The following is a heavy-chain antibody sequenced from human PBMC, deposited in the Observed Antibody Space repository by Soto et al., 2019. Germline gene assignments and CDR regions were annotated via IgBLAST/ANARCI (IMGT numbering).Heavy chain of an antibody. J-gene: IGHJ5*02. Sequence: PSETLSLTCTVSGGSISSGDYSWSWVRQSPGKGLEWIGHIYNSGITYYNPSLKRRVVISIDTSRNQFSLRLNSLTAADRAVYFCVRVVTVFGLVSRFWFDPWGQGTVVTVSS. V-gene: IGHV4-30-4*01. CDR1: GGSISSGDYS. D-gene: IGHD3-3*01. CDR3: VRVVTVFGLVSRFWFDP. CDR2: IYNSGIT.